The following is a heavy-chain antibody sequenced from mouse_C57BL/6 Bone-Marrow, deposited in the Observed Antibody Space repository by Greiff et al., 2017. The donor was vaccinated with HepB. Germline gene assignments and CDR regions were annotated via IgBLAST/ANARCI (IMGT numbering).Heavy chain of an antibody. Sequence: EVKVEESGGGLVKPGGSLKLSCAASGFTFSDYGMHWVRQAPEKGLEWVAYISSGSSTIYYADTVKGRFTISRDNAKNTLFLQMTSLRSEDTAMYYCARGTVRAWFAYWGQGTLVTVSA. J-gene: IGHJ3*01. CDR2: ISSGSSTI. D-gene: IGHD3-3*01. CDR3: ARGTVRAWFAY. V-gene: IGHV5-17*01. CDR1: GFTFSDYG.